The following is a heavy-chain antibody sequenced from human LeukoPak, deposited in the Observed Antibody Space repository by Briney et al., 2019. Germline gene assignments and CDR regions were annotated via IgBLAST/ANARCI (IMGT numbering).Heavy chain of an antibody. CDR1: GFTFDDYG. CDR2: INWNGGST. CDR3: ARAKVSSGWYEILDY. D-gene: IGHD6-19*01. J-gene: IGHJ4*02. V-gene: IGHV3-20*04. Sequence: GGSLRLSCAASGFTFDDYGMSWVRQAPGKGLEWVSGINWNGGSTGYADSVKGRFTISRDNAKNSLYLQMNSLRAEDTALYYCARAKVSSGWYEILDYWGRGTLVTVSS.